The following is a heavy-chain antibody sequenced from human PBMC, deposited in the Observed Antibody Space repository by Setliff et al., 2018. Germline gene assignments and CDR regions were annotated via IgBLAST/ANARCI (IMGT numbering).Heavy chain of an antibody. J-gene: IGHJ4*02. D-gene: IGHD3-9*01. CDR1: GFTFSSYA. Sequence: GGSLRLSCAASGFTFSSYAMSWVRQAPGKGLEWVSAISGSGGSTYYADSVKGRFTISRDNSKNTLCLQMNSLRAEDTAVYYCAKDFFDWLELLDYWGQGTLVTVSS. CDR2: ISGSGGST. V-gene: IGHV3-23*01. CDR3: AKDFFDWLELLDY.